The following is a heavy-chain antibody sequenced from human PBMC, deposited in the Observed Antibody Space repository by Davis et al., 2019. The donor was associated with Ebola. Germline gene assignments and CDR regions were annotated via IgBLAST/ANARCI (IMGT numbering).Heavy chain of an antibody. Sequence: MPSETLSLTCTVSGGSISSYYWGWIRQPPGKGLEWIGSIYYSGSTYYNPSLKSRVTISVDTSKNQFSLKLSSVTAADTAVYYCARQTQGSYDFWSGYYSYYYYGMDVWGQGTTVTVSS. CDR2: IYYSGST. CDR1: GGSISSYY. V-gene: IGHV4-39*01. J-gene: IGHJ6*02. CDR3: ARQTQGSYDFWSGYYSYYYYGMDV. D-gene: IGHD3-3*01.